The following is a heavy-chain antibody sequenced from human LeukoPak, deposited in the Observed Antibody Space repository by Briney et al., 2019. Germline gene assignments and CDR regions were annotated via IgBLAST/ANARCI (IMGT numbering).Heavy chain of an antibody. V-gene: IGHV1-46*01. CDR3: ARARYYYDSSGYYSPDWYFDL. D-gene: IGHD3-22*01. Sequence: ASVKVSCKASGYTFTSYYMHWVRQAPGRGLEWMGISNPSGGSTSYAQKFQGRVTMTRDTSTSTVYMELSSLRSEDTAVYYCARARYYYDSSGYYSPDWYFDLWGRGTLVTVSS. J-gene: IGHJ2*01. CDR1: GYTFTSYY. CDR2: SNPSGGST.